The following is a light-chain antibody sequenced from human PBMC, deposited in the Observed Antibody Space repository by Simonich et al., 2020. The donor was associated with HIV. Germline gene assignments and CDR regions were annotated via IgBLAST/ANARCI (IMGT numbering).Light chain of an antibody. CDR2: YDD. Sequence: QSVLTQPPSVSGAPRQWVSISCSGSSSNIGNNAVDWPQQLPEKAPKLLIFYDDLLPSGISDRFSGSKSGTSASLAISGLQSDDEADYYCASWDDRSWVFGGGTKLTVL. CDR3: ASWDDRSWV. J-gene: IGLJ3*02. CDR1: SSNIGNNA. V-gene: IGLV1-36*01.